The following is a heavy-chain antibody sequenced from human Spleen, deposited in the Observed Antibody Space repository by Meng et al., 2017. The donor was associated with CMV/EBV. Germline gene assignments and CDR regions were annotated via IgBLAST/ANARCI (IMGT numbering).Heavy chain of an antibody. Sequence: EVKLVGSGGGLVQPGGSLRLSCAASGFTFSSYWIHWVRQAPGKGLVGVSLINGDGSIIDYSDSVKGRFTISRDNAKNTLYLQMNSLRAEDTAVYYCARGSNYSPNWFDPWGQGTLVTVSS. D-gene: IGHD1-7*01. CDR2: INGDGSII. CDR1: GFTFSSYW. V-gene: IGHV3-74*01. J-gene: IGHJ5*02. CDR3: ARGSNYSPNWFDP.